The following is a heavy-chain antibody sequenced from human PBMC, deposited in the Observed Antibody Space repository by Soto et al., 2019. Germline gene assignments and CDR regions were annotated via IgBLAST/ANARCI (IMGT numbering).Heavy chain of an antibody. D-gene: IGHD3-9*01. CDR2: IYYSGNS. Sequence: QELLQESGPRLVKPSETLSLTCTVSGGSFRSHYWNWIRQPPGKGLEWIGYIYYSGNSNYNPSLNSRVTMSVDTSKNQLSLKLNSVTAADTAIYSCARDRTGYSSFDPWGQGTLVTVSS. J-gene: IGHJ5*02. CDR1: GGSFRSHY. CDR3: ARDRTGYSSFDP. V-gene: IGHV4-59*11.